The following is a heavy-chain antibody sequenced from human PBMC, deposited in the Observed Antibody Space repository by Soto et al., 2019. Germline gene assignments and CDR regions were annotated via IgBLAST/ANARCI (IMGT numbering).Heavy chain of an antibody. D-gene: IGHD2-2*01. CDR3: AKGGTSSPRGMDV. Sequence: WWSLRVSCAASGFTFSSYAMSWVRQAPGKGLEWVSAISGSGGSTYYADSVKGRFTISRDNSKNTLYRKMNSLRAEDTALYYCAKGGTSSPRGMDVWGQGTTVTVSS. CDR1: GFTFSSYA. CDR2: ISGSGGST. J-gene: IGHJ6*02. V-gene: IGHV3-23*01.